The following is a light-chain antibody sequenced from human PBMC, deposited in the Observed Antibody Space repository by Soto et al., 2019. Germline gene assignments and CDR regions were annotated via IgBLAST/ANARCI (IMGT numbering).Light chain of an antibody. Sequence: EIVLTQTPGTLSLSPGERATLSCRASQSVSSSYLAWYQQKPGQAPRLLIYGASSRATGIPDRFSGSGSGTDFTHTTSRLEPEDFAVYHCQQHGSSPWTFGQGTKVDIK. CDR3: QQHGSSPWT. J-gene: IGKJ1*01. V-gene: IGKV3-20*01. CDR2: GAS. CDR1: QSVSSSY.